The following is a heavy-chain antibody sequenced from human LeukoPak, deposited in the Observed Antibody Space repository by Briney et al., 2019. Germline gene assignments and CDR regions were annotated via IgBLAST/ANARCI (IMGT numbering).Heavy chain of an antibody. CDR2: LAGDGVNI. J-gene: IGHJ4*02. V-gene: IGHV3-30*03. CDR3: ASHRHPSAYYFDY. CDR1: GFTFSIYG. Sequence: PGGSLRLSCAASGFTFSIYGMHWVRQAPGKGLEWVALLAGDGVNIFYADSVKGRFTISRDNSKNTLYLQMNSLRPEDTAVYYCASHRHPSAYYFDYWGQGTLVTVSS. D-gene: IGHD2-2*01.